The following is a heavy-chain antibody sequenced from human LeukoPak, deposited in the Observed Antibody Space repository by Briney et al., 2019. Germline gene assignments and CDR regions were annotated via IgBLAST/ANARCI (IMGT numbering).Heavy chain of an antibody. J-gene: IGHJ4*02. CDR3: ARRKFSGSGSYYLCDF. D-gene: IGHD3-10*01. CDR2: ISSSGSTI. CDR1: GFTFSNYE. Sequence: GGSLRLSCGASGFTFSNYEMNWVRQAPGKGLEWVSYISSSGSTIYYTDSVKGRFAISRDNAKNSLYLQMNSLRAEDTAVYYCARRKFSGSGSYYLCDFWGQGTLVTVSS. V-gene: IGHV3-48*03.